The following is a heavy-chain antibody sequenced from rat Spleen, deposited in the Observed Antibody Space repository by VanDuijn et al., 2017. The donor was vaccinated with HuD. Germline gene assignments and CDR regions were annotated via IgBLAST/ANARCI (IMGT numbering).Heavy chain of an antibody. CDR3: ARPHSSHYVMDA. D-gene: IGHD1-8*01. J-gene: IGHJ4*01. Sequence: EVQLVESGGGLVQPGRSMKLSCAASGFTFSNYYIAWVRQAPTKGLEWVASISTGGGNTYYRDSVKGRFTISRDNAKSTLYLQMDSLRSEDTATYYCARPHSSHYVMDAWGQGASVTVSS. V-gene: IGHV5-25*01. CDR2: ISTGGGNT. CDR1: GFTFSNYY.